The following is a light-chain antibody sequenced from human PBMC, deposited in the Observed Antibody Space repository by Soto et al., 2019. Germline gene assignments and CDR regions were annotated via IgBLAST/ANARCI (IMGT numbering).Light chain of an antibody. CDR3: QQVHNWPLT. CDR1: QSINSE. Sequence: EIVMTQSPATLSLSPGERAALSCRASQSINSELAWYQQKPGQPPRLLIYGASTRATGVPARFTGTESGSEFTLTISGLKSEDFAVYYCQQVHNWPLTFGQGTRLEI. CDR2: GAS. V-gene: IGKV3-15*01. J-gene: IGKJ2*01.